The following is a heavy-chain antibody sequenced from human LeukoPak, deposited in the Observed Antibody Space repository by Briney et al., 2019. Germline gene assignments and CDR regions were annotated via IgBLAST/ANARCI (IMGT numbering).Heavy chain of an antibody. J-gene: IGHJ4*02. CDR3: ARDRYFKDSTPPLFDY. D-gene: IGHD3-9*01. Sequence: GGSLRLSCAASGFTFSSYWMSWVRQAPGKGLEWVANIKQDGSEKYYVDSVKGRFTISRDNAKNSLYLQMNSLRAEDTAVYYCARDRYFKDSTPPLFDYWGQGTLVTVSS. CDR1: GFTFSSYW. CDR2: IKQDGSEK. V-gene: IGHV3-7*01.